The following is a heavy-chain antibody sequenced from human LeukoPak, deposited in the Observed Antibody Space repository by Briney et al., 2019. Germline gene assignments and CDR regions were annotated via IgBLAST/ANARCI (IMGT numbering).Heavy chain of an antibody. V-gene: IGHV1-46*01. CDR3: AAPGASGFVGNFWSGPLDF. CDR2: INPSAGST. J-gene: IGHJ4*02. Sequence: GASVKVSCRASGYTFTSHYMHWVRQAPAQGLEWMGIINPSAGSTSYPQKFQGRVTMTRDTSTSTVYMELSSLRSEDTAVYYCAAPGASGFVGNFWSGPLDFWGQGTLVTLSS. CDR1: GYTFTSHY. D-gene: IGHD3-3*01.